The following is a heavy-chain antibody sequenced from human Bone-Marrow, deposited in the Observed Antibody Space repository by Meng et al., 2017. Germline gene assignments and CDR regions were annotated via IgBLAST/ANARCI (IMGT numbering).Heavy chain of an antibody. CDR3: AREGDSNGLKAFDI. J-gene: IGHJ3*02. D-gene: IGHD3-22*01. CDR2: IYYSGST. CDR1: GGSISSGGYY. Sequence: SETLSPTCTVSGGSISSGGYYWSWIRQHPGKGLEWIGYIYYSGSTYYNPSLKSRVTISVDTSKNQFSLKLSSVTAADTAVYYCAREGDSNGLKAFDIWGQGTMVTVSS. V-gene: IGHV4-31*03.